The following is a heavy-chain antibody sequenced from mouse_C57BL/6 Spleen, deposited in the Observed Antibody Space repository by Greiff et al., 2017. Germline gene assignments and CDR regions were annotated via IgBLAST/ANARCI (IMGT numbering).Heavy chain of an antibody. D-gene: IGHD2-2*01. Sequence: VQLKESGAELVKPGASVKISCKASGYAFSSYWMNWVKQRPGKGLEWIGQIYPGDGDTNYNGKFKGKATLTADKSSSTAYMQLSSLTSEDSAVYFCAIMVTTRGYYAMDYWGQGTSVTVSS. J-gene: IGHJ4*01. CDR3: AIMVTTRGYYAMDY. CDR1: GYAFSSYW. V-gene: IGHV1-80*01. CDR2: IYPGDGDT.